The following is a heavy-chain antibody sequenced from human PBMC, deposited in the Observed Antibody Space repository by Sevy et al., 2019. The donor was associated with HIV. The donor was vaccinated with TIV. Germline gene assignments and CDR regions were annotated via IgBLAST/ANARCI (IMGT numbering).Heavy chain of an antibody. CDR1: GFTFSRYG. J-gene: IGHJ3*02. D-gene: IGHD3-22*01. CDR3: ASLPNNYYDSSGSSGDDAFDI. CDR2: IWNDRGNK. Sequence: GGSLRLSCAASGFTFSRYGMHWVRQAPGKGLEWVAVIWNDRGNKHYADSVKGRFTISRDNSNNTLYLQMNSLRAEDTAVYYCASLPNNYYDSSGSSGDDAFDIWGQGTMVTVSS. V-gene: IGHV3-33*01.